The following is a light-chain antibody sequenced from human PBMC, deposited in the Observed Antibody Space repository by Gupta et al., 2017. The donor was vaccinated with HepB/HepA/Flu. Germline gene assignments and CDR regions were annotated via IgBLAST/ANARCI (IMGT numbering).Light chain of an antibody. V-gene: IGKV1-5*03. Sequence: DIQMTQSPSTLSASVGDGVTITCRASQSVNSWLAWYQQTPGKAPKLLIYKASNLESGVPSRFSGSGSGTEFTLTISSLQPDDFATYYCQQYNTYSHTFGQGTKMEIK. CDR2: KAS. CDR1: QSVNSW. CDR3: QQYNTYSHT. J-gene: IGKJ2*01.